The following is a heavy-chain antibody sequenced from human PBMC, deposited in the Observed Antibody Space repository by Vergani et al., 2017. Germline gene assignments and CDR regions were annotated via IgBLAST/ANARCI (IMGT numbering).Heavy chain of an antibody. CDR3: AKHFRGWGIDY. CDR2: IKFDGSNQ. V-gene: IGHV3-30*02. J-gene: IGHJ4*02. Sequence: QVQLVESGGGVVQRGGSLRLSCATSGFTLSNYDMQWIRQGPGKGLEFVAFIKFDGSNQYYADPVKGRFTLSRDFSKNTLYLQMNSLRTDDTATYYCAKHFRGWGIDYWGQGTQVIVSS. CDR1: GFTLSNYD. D-gene: IGHD3-16*01.